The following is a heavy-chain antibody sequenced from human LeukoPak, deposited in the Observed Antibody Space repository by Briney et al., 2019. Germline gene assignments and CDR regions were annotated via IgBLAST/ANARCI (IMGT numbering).Heavy chain of an antibody. CDR1: GFTFSSYS. CDR3: ARLAAAGFDY. CDR2: ISSSSSYI. V-gene: IGHV3-21*01. Sequence: GGSLRLSCAASGFTFSSYSMNWVGQAPGKGLEWVSSISSSSSYIYYADSVKGRFTISRDNAKNSLYLQMNSLRAEDTAVYYCARLAAAGFDYWGQGTLVTVSS. D-gene: IGHD6-13*01. J-gene: IGHJ4*02.